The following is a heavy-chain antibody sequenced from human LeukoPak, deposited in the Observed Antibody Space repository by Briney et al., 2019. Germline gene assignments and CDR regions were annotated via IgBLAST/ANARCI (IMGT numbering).Heavy chain of an antibody. CDR2: IGTAGDT. CDR1: GFTFGTYD. D-gene: IGHD2-2*01. V-gene: IGHV3-13*01. Sequence: GGSLRLSCAASGFTFGTYDMHWVRQATGKGLEWVSVIGTAGDTYYPGSVKGRFTISRENAKNTLYLQMNSLRAEDTAVYYCAREDVVVVPAAMDYYYYGMDVWGQGTTVTVSS. J-gene: IGHJ6*02. CDR3: AREDVVVVPAAMDYYYYGMDV.